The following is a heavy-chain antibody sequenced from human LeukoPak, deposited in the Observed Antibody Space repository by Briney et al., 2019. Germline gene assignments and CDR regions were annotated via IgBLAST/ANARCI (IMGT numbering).Heavy chain of an antibody. CDR3: ARGCWRYDFWSGYQDCNWFDP. CDR2: IYYSGST. D-gene: IGHD3-3*01. CDR1: GGSISSSSYY. Sequence: PSETLSLTCTVSGGSISSSSYYWGWLRQPPGTGLEWFGSIYYSGSTNYNPSLKSRVTISVDTSKNQFSLKLSPVTAADTAVYYCARGCWRYDFWSGYQDCNWFDPWGQGTLVTVSS. J-gene: IGHJ5*02. V-gene: IGHV4-39*07.